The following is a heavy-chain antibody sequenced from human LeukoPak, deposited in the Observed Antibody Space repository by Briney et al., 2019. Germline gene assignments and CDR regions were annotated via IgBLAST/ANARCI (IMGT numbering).Heavy chain of an antibody. Sequence: GGSLRLSCAASGFTFDNYAMHWVRQAPGKGLEWVSGISWNSGTIGYADSVKGRFTISRDNAKNSLYLQMNSLRAEDTAVYYCARSIAAAPKYYYYYYMDVWGKGTTVTVSS. CDR3: ARSIAAAPKYYYYYYMDV. V-gene: IGHV3-9*01. CDR2: ISWNSGTI. CDR1: GFTFDNYA. J-gene: IGHJ6*03. D-gene: IGHD6-13*01.